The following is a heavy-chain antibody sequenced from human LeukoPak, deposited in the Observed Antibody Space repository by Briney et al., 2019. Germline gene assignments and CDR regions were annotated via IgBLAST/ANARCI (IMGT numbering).Heavy chain of an antibody. CDR1: GFTFSSYA. Sequence: GGSLRLSCAASGFTFSSYATSWVRQAPGKGLEWVSGISSSGGSTYYADSVKGRFTISRDNSENTLYLQMNSLRAEDTAVYYCAKAFRYIPFDYWGQGTLVTVSS. D-gene: IGHD1-14*01. J-gene: IGHJ4*02. V-gene: IGHV3-23*01. CDR3: AKAFRYIPFDY. CDR2: ISSSGGST.